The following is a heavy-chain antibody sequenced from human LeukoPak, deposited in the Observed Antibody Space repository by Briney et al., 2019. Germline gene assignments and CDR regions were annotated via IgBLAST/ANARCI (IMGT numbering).Heavy chain of an antibody. D-gene: IGHD2-15*01. CDR1: GYSISSGYY. Sequence: PSETLSLTCTVSGYSISSGYYWGWIRQPPGKGLEWIGSIYHSGSTYYNPPLKSRVTISVDTSKNQFSLKLSSVTAADTAVYYCARDYLLGYCSGGSCSERDYWGQGTLVTVSS. CDR3: ARDYLLGYCSGGSCSERDY. J-gene: IGHJ4*02. CDR2: IYHSGST. V-gene: IGHV4-38-2*02.